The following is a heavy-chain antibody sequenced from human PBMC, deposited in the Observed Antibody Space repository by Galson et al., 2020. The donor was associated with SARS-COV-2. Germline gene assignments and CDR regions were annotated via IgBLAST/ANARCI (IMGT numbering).Heavy chain of an antibody. CDR2: INHSGST. CDR1: GGSFSGYY. J-gene: IGHJ4*02. V-gene: IGHV4-34*01. CDR3: ARWVEYFDY. D-gene: IGHD2-15*01. Sequence: SETLSLTCAVYGGSFSGYYWSWIRQPPGKGLEWLGEINHSGSTNYNPSLKSRVTISVDTSKHQFSLKLSSVTAADTAVYYCARWVEYFDYWGQGTLVTVSS.